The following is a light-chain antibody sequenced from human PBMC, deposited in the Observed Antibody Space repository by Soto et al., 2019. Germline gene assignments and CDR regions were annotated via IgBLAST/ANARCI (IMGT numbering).Light chain of an antibody. V-gene: IGKV3-20*01. CDR1: QSVGGTF. CDR3: QQYGGSPRT. CDR2: GAS. J-gene: IGKJ1*01. Sequence: EIVLTQSPGTLSLSPGEGATLSCRASQSVGGTFLAWYQQKGGQAPRLLIHGASNRATGIPDRFSGSGSGTDFTLTISRLEPEDFAVYYCQQYGGSPRTFRQGTKVEVK.